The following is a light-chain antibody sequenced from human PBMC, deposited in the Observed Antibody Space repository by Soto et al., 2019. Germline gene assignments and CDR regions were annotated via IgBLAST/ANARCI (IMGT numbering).Light chain of an antibody. CDR2: GAS. V-gene: IGKV3-15*01. CDR1: QSVSSN. J-gene: IGKJ1*01. Sequence: EIVMTQSPATLSVSPGERATLSCRASQSVSSNLSWYQQKPGQAPRLLIYGASTRATGIPARFSGSGSGTEFTLTISSLHSEDFAVYYCQQYNNWTCTFGQGTKVEIK. CDR3: QQYNNWTCT.